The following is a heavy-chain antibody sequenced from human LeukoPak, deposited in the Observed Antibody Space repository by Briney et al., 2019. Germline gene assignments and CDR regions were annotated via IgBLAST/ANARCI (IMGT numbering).Heavy chain of an antibody. Sequence: GGSLRLSCAASGFTFSTTWVHWVRQTPGEGLVWVSRMNSDGSTTNYADSVKGRFTISRDNAKSTLYLQMNNLRVEDTAVYYCATAGNYRFDNWGQGTLVTVSP. D-gene: IGHD1-7*01. J-gene: IGHJ4*02. CDR3: ATAGNYRFDN. V-gene: IGHV3-74*01. CDR1: GFTFSTTW. CDR2: MNSDGSTT.